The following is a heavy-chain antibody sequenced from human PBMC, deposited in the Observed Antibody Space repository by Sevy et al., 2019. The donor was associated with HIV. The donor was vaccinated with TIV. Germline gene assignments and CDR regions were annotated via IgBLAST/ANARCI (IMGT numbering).Heavy chain of an antibody. CDR2: ISSNGFTI. Sequence: GGSLRLSSAAAGFTFSSYSMNWVRQAPGKGLQWVSYISSNGFTIYYADSVKGRFTISRDNAKNSLYLQMSSLRDEDTAVYYCASWGREYSTSRGDYWGQGTLVTVSS. V-gene: IGHV3-48*02. CDR3: ASWGREYSTSRGDY. D-gene: IGHD6-6*01. J-gene: IGHJ4*02. CDR1: GFTFSSYS.